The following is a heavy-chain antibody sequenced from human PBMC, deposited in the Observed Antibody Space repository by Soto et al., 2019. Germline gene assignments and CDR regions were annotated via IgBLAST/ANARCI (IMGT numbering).Heavy chain of an antibody. CDR3: ARVSGCSSTTCLYHAFDI. V-gene: IGHV3-21*01. D-gene: IGHD2-2*01. CDR2: ISSSSSYI. CDR1: GFTIGAYS. Sequence: EVQLVESGGGLVKPGGSLRLSCAASGFTIGAYSVNWVRQAPGKGLEWVSSISSSSSYIYYAVSLKGRFTISRDNAKNSVYLQMNSLRAEDTAVYYCARVSGCSSTTCLYHAFDIWGQGTMVTVSS. J-gene: IGHJ3*02.